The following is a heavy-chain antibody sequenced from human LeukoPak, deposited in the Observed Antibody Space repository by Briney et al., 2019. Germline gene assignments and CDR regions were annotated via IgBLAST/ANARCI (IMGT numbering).Heavy chain of an antibody. CDR2: ISYDGSNK. Sequence: GGSLRLSCAASGFTFSSYAMHWVRQAPGKGLEWVAVISYDGSNKYYADSVKGRFTISRDNSKNTLYLQMNSLRAEDTAVYYCARDRTSGRFDPWGQGTLVTVSS. V-gene: IGHV3-30*04. CDR3: ARDRTSGRFDP. CDR1: GFTFSSYA. J-gene: IGHJ5*02. D-gene: IGHD1-7*01.